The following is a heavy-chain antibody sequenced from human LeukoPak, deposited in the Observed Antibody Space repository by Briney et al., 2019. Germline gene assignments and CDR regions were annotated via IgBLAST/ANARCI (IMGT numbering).Heavy chain of an antibody. D-gene: IGHD2-8*01. V-gene: IGHV4-4*08. J-gene: IGHJ4*02. Sequence: SETLSLTCTVSGGSVNRYYWSWVRQPPGEGLEWIAYIYSNGDANYNSSLKTRATISIDTSKNQFSLRLNSVTAADTAVYFCARDVLGFHYFDYWGQGTLVTVSS. CDR3: ARDVLGFHYFDY. CDR2: IYSNGDA. CDR1: GGSVNRYY.